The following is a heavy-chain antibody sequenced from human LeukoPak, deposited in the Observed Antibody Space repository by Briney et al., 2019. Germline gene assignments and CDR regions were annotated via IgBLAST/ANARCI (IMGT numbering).Heavy chain of an antibody. CDR2: IYTGGST. CDR3: ARSITIFGVVTDDDAFDI. Sequence: SETLSLTCTVSGGSISSYYWSWIRQPPGKGLEWIGYIYTGGSTNYNPSLKSRVTISVDTSKTQFSLKLSSVTAADTAVYYCARSITIFGVVTDDDAFDIWGQGTMVTVSS. J-gene: IGHJ3*02. CDR1: GGSISSYY. D-gene: IGHD3-3*01. V-gene: IGHV4-4*09.